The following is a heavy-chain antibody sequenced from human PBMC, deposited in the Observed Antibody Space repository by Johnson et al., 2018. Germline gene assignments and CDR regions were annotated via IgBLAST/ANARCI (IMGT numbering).Heavy chain of an antibody. J-gene: IGHJ3*02. CDR1: EFTFSTYT. Sequence: VQLVESGGGLVQPGGSLRLSCVASEFTFSTYTLNWVRQVPGRGLEWVSFISPASSTIHYADSVKGRFTTSRDNAKSSLYLQMKRLRDEDTAVYYCARNRATYNNYEASDIWGQGTMVTVSS. CDR3: ARNRATYNNYEASDI. CDR2: ISPASSTI. D-gene: IGHD3-10*01. V-gene: IGHV3-48*02.